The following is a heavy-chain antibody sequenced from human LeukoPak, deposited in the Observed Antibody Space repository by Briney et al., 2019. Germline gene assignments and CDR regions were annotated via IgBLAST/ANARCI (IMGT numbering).Heavy chain of an antibody. J-gene: IGHJ4*02. D-gene: IGHD3-10*01. CDR1: GGSISSSSYY. Sequence: PSGTLSLTCTVSGGSISSSSYYWGWIRQPPGKGLEWIGSIYYSGSTYYNPSLKSRVTISVDTSKNQFSLKLSSATAADTAVYYCARDMVRGVTGLDDWGQGTLVTVSS. CDR3: ARDMVRGVTGLDD. V-gene: IGHV4-39*07. CDR2: IYYSGST.